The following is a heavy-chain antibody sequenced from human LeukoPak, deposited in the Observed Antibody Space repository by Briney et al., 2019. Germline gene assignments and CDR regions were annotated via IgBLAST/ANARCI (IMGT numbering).Heavy chain of an antibody. D-gene: IGHD3-10*01. J-gene: IGHJ3*02. Sequence: GSLRLSCAASGFTFSSYAMSWVRPAPGKGLEWVSAIIGSGGSTYYADSVKGRFTISRDNSKNTLYLQMNSLRAEDTAVYYCAKDIRRYYYGSGSYSGAFDIWGQGTMVTVSS. CDR1: GFTFSSYA. V-gene: IGHV3-23*01. CDR2: IIGSGGST. CDR3: AKDIRRYYYGSGSYSGAFDI.